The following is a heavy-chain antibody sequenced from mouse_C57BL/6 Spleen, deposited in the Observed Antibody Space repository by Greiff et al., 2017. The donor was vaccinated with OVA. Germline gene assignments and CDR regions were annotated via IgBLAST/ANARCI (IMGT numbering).Heavy chain of an antibody. D-gene: IGHD2-4*01. CDR1: GYTFTSYW. Sequence: QVQLKESGAELAKPGASVKLSCKASGYTFTSYWMHWVKQRPGQGLEWIGYINPSSGYTKYNQKFKDKATLTSDKSSRTAYMQLSSLPYEDSAVYYCARKNYDYDWFAYWGQGTLVTVSA. V-gene: IGHV1-7*01. CDR2: INPSSGYT. CDR3: ARKNYDYDWFAY. J-gene: IGHJ3*01.